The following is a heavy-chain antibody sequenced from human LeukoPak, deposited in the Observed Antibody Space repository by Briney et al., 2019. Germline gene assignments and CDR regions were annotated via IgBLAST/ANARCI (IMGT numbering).Heavy chain of an antibody. CDR2: IYYSGST. CDR3: ARPGGYDFWSGYYPNWFDP. CDR1: GGSISSGDYY. D-gene: IGHD3-3*01. J-gene: IGHJ5*02. Sequence: SQTLSLTCTVSGGSISSGDYYWSWIRQPPGKGLEWIGYIYYSGSTYYNPSLKSRVTISVDTSKNQFSLKLSSVTAADTAVYYCARPGGYDFWSGYYPNWFDPWGQGTLVTVSS. V-gene: IGHV4-30-4*08.